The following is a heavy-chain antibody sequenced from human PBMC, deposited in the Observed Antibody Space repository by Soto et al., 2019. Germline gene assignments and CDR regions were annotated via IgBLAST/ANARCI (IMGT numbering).Heavy chain of an antibody. D-gene: IGHD1-26*01. CDR3: AKEWEKWELLGGNFDY. J-gene: IGHJ4*02. CDR2: ISGSGGST. V-gene: IGHV3-23*01. CDR1: GFTFSSYA. Sequence: PGGSLRLSCAVSGFTFSSYAMSWVRQAPGKGLEWVSGISGSGGSTHYADFMKGRFTISRDNSKNTLYLQMNSLRAEDTAVYYCAKEWEKWELLGGNFDYWGQGTLVTVSS.